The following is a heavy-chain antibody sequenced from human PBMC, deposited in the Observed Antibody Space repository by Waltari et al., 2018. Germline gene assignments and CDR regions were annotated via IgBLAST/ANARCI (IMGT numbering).Heavy chain of an antibody. Sequence: QVQLVQSGAEVKKPGASVKVSCKVSGYTLTELSMHWVRQAPGKGLEWMGGFVPDDGETIYEQKFQGRVTMTEDTSTDTAYMELSSLRSEDTAVYYCATLGYCSGGSCLRGVFDYWGQGTLVTVSS. CDR3: ATLGYCSGGSCLRGVFDY. J-gene: IGHJ4*02. CDR1: GYTLTELS. D-gene: IGHD2-15*01. V-gene: IGHV1-24*01. CDR2: FVPDDGET.